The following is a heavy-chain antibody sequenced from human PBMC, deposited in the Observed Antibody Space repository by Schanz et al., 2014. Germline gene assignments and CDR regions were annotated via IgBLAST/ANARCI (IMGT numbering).Heavy chain of an antibody. V-gene: IGHV3-30*02. CDR3: ARDPSGSYGWFDP. J-gene: IGHJ5*02. CDR1: GFIFRTYG. CDR2: IHYDGTYK. D-gene: IGHD1-26*01. Sequence: QVHLVESGGGVVQPGGSLRLSCAASGFIFRTYGMHWVRQAPGKGLEWVAFIHYDGTYKYYADSVKGRFTISRDNSENTLYLQMNSLRAEDTAVYYCARDPSGSYGWFDPWGQGTLVTVSS.